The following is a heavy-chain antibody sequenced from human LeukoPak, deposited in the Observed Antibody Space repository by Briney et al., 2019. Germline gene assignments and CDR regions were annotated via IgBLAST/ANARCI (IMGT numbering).Heavy chain of an antibody. CDR1: GLTFSNAW. Sequence: GGSLRLSCAASGLTFSNAWMSWVRQAPGKGLEWVGRIKSKTDGGTTDYAAPVKGRFTISRDDSKNTLYLQMNSLKTEDTAVYYCTTKIVVATEFDYWGQGTLVTVSS. CDR3: TTKIVVATEFDY. J-gene: IGHJ4*02. CDR2: IKSKTDGGTT. V-gene: IGHV3-15*01. D-gene: IGHD3-22*01.